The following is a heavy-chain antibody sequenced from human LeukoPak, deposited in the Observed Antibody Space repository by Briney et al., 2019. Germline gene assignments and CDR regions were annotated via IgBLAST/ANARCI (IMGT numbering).Heavy chain of an antibody. V-gene: IGHV4-59*11. D-gene: IGHD1-1*01. CDR2: TFYTGAT. CDR1: GGSTRSHH. J-gene: IGHJ5*02. Sequence: SETLSLTCTVSGGSTRSHHWTWIRQAPGKRLEWIGYTFYTGATYYNPSLRSRVTISIDTSKNQFSLKVTSVTTADTAVYYCAKRDRGGWFDPWGQGTLVTVSS. CDR3: AKRDRGGWFDP.